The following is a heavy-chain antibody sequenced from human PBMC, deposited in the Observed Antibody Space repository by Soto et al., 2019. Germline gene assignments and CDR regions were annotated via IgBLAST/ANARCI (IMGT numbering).Heavy chain of an antibody. CDR2: ISYDGSNK. V-gene: IGHV3-30-3*01. CDR1: GFTFSSYA. CDR3: ARDRRIAAAGIGY. J-gene: IGHJ4*02. D-gene: IGHD6-13*01. Sequence: QVQLVESGGGVVQPGRSLRLSCAASGFTFSSYAMHWVRQAPGKGLEWVAVISYDGSNKYYADSVKGRFTISRDNSKNTLYLQMNSRRAEDTAVYYCARDRRIAAAGIGYWGQGTLVTVSS.